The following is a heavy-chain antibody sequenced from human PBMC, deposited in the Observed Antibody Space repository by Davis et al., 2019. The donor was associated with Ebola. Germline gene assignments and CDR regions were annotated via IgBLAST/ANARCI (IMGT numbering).Heavy chain of an antibody. CDR1: GFDFTKYW. Sequence: KVSCKGSGFDFTKYWFAWVRQMPGKGLEWMGIIYPGDSNTRYSPSFQGQVTISADKSINTAYLQWSSLKASDTAMYYCARRNYYASSVDYFFDYWGQGTPLTVSS. J-gene: IGHJ4*02. V-gene: IGHV5-51*01. D-gene: IGHD3-22*01. CDR3: ARRNYYASSVDYFFDY. CDR2: IYPGDSNT.